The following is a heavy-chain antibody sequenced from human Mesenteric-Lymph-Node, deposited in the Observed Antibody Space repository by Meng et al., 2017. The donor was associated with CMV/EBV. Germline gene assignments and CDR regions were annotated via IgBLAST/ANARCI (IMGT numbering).Heavy chain of an antibody. J-gene: IGHJ5*02. CDR3: AKAGSIFGEVQEGYWFDP. V-gene: IGHV3-30*02. Sequence: GGSLRLSCAASGFTFNNFGIHWVRQAPGRGLEWVAFIRFDGSNKYYADSVKGRLTFSRDNSKNTLYLQMINLRAEDTAVYYCAKAGSIFGEVQEGYWFDPWGQGTLVTVSS. CDR2: IRFDGSNK. CDR1: GFTFNNFG. D-gene: IGHD3-3*01.